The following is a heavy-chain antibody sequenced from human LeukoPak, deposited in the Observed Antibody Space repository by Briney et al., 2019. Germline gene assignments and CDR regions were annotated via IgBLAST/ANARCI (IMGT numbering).Heavy chain of an antibody. D-gene: IGHD2-2*01. J-gene: IGHJ6*02. CDR2: IIPIFGTA. Sequence: SVKVSCKASGGTFSSYAMSWVRTAPGQGVEGMGGIIPIFGTANYAQKFQGRVTITADESTSTAYMELSSLRSEDTAVYYCSAGYCSSTSCYDYYYYYGMDVWGQGTTVTVSS. V-gene: IGHV1-69*13. CDR1: GGTFSSYA. CDR3: SAGYCSSTSCYDYYYYYGMDV.